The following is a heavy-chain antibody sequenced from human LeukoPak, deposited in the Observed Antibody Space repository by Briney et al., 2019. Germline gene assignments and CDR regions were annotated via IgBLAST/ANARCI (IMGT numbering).Heavy chain of an antibody. CDR1: GYTLTELS. CDR2: FDPEDGET. CDR3: ARETASDSSGYQNHYYYYMDV. Sequence: GASVKVSCKVSGYTLTELSMHWVRQAPGKGLEWMGGFDPEDGETIYAQKFQGRVAMTRDTSISTAYMELSRLRSDDTAVYYCARETASDSSGYQNHYYYYMDVWGKGTTVTISS. J-gene: IGHJ6*03. V-gene: IGHV1-24*01. D-gene: IGHD3-22*01.